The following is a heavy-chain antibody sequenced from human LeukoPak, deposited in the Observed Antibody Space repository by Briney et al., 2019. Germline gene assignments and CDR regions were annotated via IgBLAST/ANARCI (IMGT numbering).Heavy chain of an antibody. CDR1: GGSISSSSYY. CDR2: ISGSGFTI. Sequence: LSLTCTVSGGSISSSSYYWGWIRQPPGTGLEWISYISGSGFTIHYADSVKGRFTISRDNAKNSLYLQMNSLRAEDTAVYYCVRGVPKTSYYYYMDVWGKGTTVTVSS. D-gene: IGHD4-11*01. J-gene: IGHJ6*03. CDR3: VRGVPKTSYYYYMDV. V-gene: IGHV3-11*04.